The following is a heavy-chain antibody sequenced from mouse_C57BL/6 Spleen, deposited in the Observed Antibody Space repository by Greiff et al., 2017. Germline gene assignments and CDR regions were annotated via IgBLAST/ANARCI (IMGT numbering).Heavy chain of an antibody. Sequence: VQLQQPGAELVKPGASVKMSCKASGYTFTSYWITWVKQRPGQGLEWIGDIYPGSGSTNYNEKFKSKATLTVDTSASTAYMQLSSLTSEDSAVYYCAREVYYYGRSRRNYFDYWGQGTTLTVSS. D-gene: IGHD1-1*01. CDR3: AREVYYYGRSRRNYFDY. V-gene: IGHV1-55*01. J-gene: IGHJ2*01. CDR1: GYTFTSYW. CDR2: IYPGSGST.